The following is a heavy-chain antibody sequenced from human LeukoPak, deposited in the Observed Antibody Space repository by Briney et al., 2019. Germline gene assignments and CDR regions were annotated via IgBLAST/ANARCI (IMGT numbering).Heavy chain of an antibody. D-gene: IGHD6-19*01. CDR3: ARDLENIAVAGD. CDR1: GFTVSSTY. V-gene: IGHV3-53*01. Sequence: GGSLRLSCAASGFTVSSTYMSWVRQTPGKGLEWVSVIYSDGKAYYIDSVKGRFTISRDTSKNTLYLQMNSLRAEDTAVYYCARDLENIAVAGDWGQGTLVTVSS. J-gene: IGHJ4*02. CDR2: IYSDGKA.